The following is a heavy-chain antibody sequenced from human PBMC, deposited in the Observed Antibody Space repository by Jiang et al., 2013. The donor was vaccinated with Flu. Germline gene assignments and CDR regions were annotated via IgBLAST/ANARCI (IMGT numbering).Heavy chain of an antibody. V-gene: IGHV4-39*01. CDR1: GGSISSSSYY. CDR3: ARRGNSSGWYNWFDP. J-gene: IGHJ5*02. Sequence: GPGLVKPSETLSLTCTVSGGSISSSSYYWGWIRQPPGKGLEWIGSIYYSGSTYYNPSLKSRVTISVDTSKNQFSLKLSSVTAADTAVYYCARRGNSSGWYNWFDPWGQGTLVTV. D-gene: IGHD6-19*01. CDR2: IYYSGST.